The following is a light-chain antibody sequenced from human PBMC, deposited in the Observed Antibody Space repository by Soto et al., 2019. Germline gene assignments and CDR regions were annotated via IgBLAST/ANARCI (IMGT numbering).Light chain of an antibody. CDR3: QQSYSIPWT. CDR1: QSVTSSS. Sequence: EIVLTQSPGTLSLSPGERATLSCRASQSVTSSSLAWYQQKPGQAPRLLIYDASSRATGIPDRFSGSGSGTDFTLTISSLQPEDFATYYCQQSYSIPWTFGQGTKVDIK. CDR2: DAS. V-gene: IGKV3D-20*02. J-gene: IGKJ1*01.